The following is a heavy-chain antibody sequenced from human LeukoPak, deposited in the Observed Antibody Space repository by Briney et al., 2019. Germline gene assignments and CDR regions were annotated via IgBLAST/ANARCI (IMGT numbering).Heavy chain of an antibody. CDR3: ASGRIAAALYYYYGMDV. J-gene: IGHJ6*02. CDR2: INTNTGNP. Sequence: AASVKVSCKASGYTFTSYAMNWVRQAPGQGLEWTGWINTNTGNPTYAQGFTGRFVFSLDTSVSTAYLQISSLKAEDTAVYYCASGRIAAALYYYYGMDVWGQGTTVTVSS. V-gene: IGHV7-4-1*02. D-gene: IGHD6-13*01. CDR1: GYTFTSYA.